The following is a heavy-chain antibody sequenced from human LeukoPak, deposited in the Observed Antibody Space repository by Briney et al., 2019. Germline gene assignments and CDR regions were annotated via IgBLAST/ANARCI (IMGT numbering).Heavy chain of an antibody. Sequence: PGGSLRLSCAASGFTFSSYSMNWVRQAPGKGLEWVSAISGSGDATKYADSVKGRFTISRDNAKNTLYLQMNSLRAEDTAVYYCARDSYDILTGYYKPLDYWGQGTLVTVSS. V-gene: IGHV3-21*01. CDR3: ARDSYDILTGYYKPLDY. D-gene: IGHD3-9*01. CDR1: GFTFSSYS. J-gene: IGHJ4*02. CDR2: ISGSGDAT.